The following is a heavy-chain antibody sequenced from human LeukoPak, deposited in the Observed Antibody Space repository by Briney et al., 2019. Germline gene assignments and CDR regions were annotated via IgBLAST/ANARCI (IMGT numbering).Heavy chain of an antibody. CDR2: IYHSGST. V-gene: IGHV4-30-2*01. D-gene: IGHD1-26*01. CDR3: ARDRPWAPYYYYYYMDV. Sequence: SQTLSLTCTVSGGSISSGGYYWSWIRQPPGKGLEWIGYIYHSGSTYYNPSLKSRVTISVDRSKNQFSLKLSSVTAADTAVYYCARDRPWAPYYYYYYMDVWGKGTTVTVSS. CDR1: GGSISSGGYY. J-gene: IGHJ6*03.